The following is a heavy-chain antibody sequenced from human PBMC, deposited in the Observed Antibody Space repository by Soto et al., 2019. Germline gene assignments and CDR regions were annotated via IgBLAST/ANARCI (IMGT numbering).Heavy chain of an antibody. V-gene: IGHV3-9*01. Sequence: EVQLVESGGGLVQPGRSLRLSCGASGFTFGDYAMHWVRQGPGKGLEWVSGISWNSGSIAYADSVKGRFTISRDNAKNSLYLQMNSLIPEDTALYYCAKDVSDIWDYRRDFASWGQGTLVTVSS. D-gene: IGHD1-7*01. CDR1: GFTFGDYA. J-gene: IGHJ4*02. CDR2: ISWNSGSI. CDR3: AKDVSDIWDYRRDFAS.